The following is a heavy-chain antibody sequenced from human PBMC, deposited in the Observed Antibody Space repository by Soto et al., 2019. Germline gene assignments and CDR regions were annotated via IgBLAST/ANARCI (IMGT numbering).Heavy chain of an antibody. D-gene: IGHD5-12*01. CDR2: INPNGGAT. CDR1: GDSFNDCY. J-gene: IGHJ6*03. Sequence: ASVEVCCKASGDSFNDCYMHWVRQAPGQGLEWMGWINPNGGATKYAQKFQGRVTVTRDTSIRTVYMELSSLRSDDTAVYYCARESGGATATLDYYYFYMDVWGKGTTVTVSS. CDR3: ARESGGATATLDYYYFYMDV. V-gene: IGHV1-2*02.